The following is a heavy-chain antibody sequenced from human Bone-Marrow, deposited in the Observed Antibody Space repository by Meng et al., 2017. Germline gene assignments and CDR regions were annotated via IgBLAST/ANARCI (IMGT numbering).Heavy chain of an antibody. CDR2: IYYSGST. D-gene: IGHD6-19*01. V-gene: IGHV4-34*01. Sequence: SETLSLTCAVYGGSFSGYYWSWIRQPPGKGLEWIGSIYYSGSTYYNPSLKSRVTISVDTSKNQFSLKLSSVTAADTAVYYCARDQATVAGTIDYWDQGTLVTVSS. J-gene: IGHJ4*02. CDR1: GGSFSGYY. CDR3: ARDQATVAGTIDY.